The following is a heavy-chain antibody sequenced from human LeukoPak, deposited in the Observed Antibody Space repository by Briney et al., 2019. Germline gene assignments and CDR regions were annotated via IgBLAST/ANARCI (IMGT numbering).Heavy chain of an antibody. D-gene: IGHD3-10*01. CDR1: GGTFSSYA. CDR3: ASIYGSGSYGDAFDI. V-gene: IGHV1-8*02. Sequence: ASVKVSCKASGGTFSSYAISWVRQAPGQGLEWMGWMNPNSGSTGYAQKFQGRVTMTRNTSISTAYMELSSLRSEDTAVYYCASIYGSGSYGDAFDIWGQGTMVTVSS. J-gene: IGHJ3*02. CDR2: MNPNSGST.